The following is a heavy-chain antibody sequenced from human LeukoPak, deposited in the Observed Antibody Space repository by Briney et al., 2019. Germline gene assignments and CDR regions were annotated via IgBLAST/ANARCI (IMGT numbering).Heavy chain of an antibody. CDR3: ARTSSTKLTDYNWFDP. Sequence: GESLQISCEGSGYIFTTYWIGWGRQLPGKGLEWMGIIYPGDSDTKYSPSFQGQVTISADKSISTAYLQWSSLKASDTAMYYCARTSSTKLTDYNWFDPWGQGTLVTVSS. CDR1: GYIFTTYW. V-gene: IGHV5-51*01. CDR2: IYPGDSDT. D-gene: IGHD3-3*02. J-gene: IGHJ5*02.